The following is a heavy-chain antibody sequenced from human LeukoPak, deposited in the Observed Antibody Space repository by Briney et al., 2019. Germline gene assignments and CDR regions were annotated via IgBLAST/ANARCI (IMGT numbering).Heavy chain of an antibody. CDR1: GGTFSSYA. CDR2: IIPIFGTA. CDR3: ARTSYDYVWGSYRLFDY. J-gene: IGHJ4*02. Sequence: VASVKVSCKASGGTFSSYAISGVRQAPGQGLEWMGGIIPIFGTANYAQKFQGRVTITADESTSTAYMELSSLRSEDTAVYYCARTSYDYVWGSYRLFDYWGQGTLVTVSS. V-gene: IGHV1-69*13. D-gene: IGHD3-16*02.